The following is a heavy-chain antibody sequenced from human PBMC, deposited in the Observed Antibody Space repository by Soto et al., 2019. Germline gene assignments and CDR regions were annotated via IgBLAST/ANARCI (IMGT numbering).Heavy chain of an antibody. CDR1: GGSISSYY. V-gene: IGHV4-59*01. D-gene: IGHD5-18*01. CDR2: IYYSGST. J-gene: IGHJ4*02. CDR3: ARTLYSYGPRFDY. Sequence: QVQLQESGPGLVKPSETLSLTCTVSGGSISSYYWSWIRQPPGKGLEWIGYIYYSGSTNYNPSLKSRVPISVDTSKNQFSLKLSSVTAAATAVYYCARTLYSYGPRFDYWGQGTLVTVSP.